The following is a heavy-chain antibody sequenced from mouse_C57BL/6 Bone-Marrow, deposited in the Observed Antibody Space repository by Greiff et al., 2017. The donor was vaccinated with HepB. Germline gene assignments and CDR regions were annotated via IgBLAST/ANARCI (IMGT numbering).Heavy chain of an antibody. CDR3: TRSDDGYYRYWFAY. V-gene: IGHV1-15*01. Sequence: QVQLQQSGAELVRPGASVTLSCKASGYTFTDYEMHWVKQTPVHGLEWIGAIDPETGGTAYNQKFKGKAILTADKSSSTAYMELRILTSEDSAVYYCTRSDDGYYRYWFAYWGQVTLVTVSA. CDR1: GYTFTDYE. J-gene: IGHJ3*01. D-gene: IGHD2-3*01. CDR2: IDPETGGT.